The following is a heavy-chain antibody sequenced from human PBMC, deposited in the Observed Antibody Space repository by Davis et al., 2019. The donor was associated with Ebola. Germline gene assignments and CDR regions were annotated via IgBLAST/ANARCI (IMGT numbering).Heavy chain of an antibody. D-gene: IGHD2-15*01. V-gene: IGHV3-33*01. CDR2: IWYDGSNK. Sequence: GESLKISCAASGFIFSSYGMHWVRQAPGKGLEWVAVIWYDGSNKYYADSVKGRFTISRDNSKNTLYLQMNSLRAEDTAVYYCARGGYCSGGNCYGYFDYWGQGTLVTVSS. CDR1: GFIFSSYG. J-gene: IGHJ4*02. CDR3: ARGGYCSGGNCYGYFDY.